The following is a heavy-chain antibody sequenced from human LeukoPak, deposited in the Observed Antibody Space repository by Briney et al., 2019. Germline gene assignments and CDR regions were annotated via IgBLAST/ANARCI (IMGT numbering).Heavy chain of an antibody. CDR2: ISVYNSNT. CDR3: ARTSAYGSSWHSY. CDR1: GYTFNNYA. D-gene: IGHD6-13*01. Sequence: ASVKVSCKASGYTFNNYAMNWVRQAPGQGLEWMGWISVYNSNTNDAQKFQGRVTVTTDTSTNTAYMELRSLRSDDTAVYYCARTSAYGSSWHSYWGQGTLVTVSS. V-gene: IGHV1-18*01. J-gene: IGHJ4*02.